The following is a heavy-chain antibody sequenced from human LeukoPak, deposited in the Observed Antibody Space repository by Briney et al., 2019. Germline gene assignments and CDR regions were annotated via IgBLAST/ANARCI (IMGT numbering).Heavy chain of an antibody. V-gene: IGHV4-30-4*08. D-gene: IGHD2-2*01. CDR3: ARGSSTSFGDFDY. J-gene: IGHJ4*02. Sequence: SETLSLTCTVSGGSISSGDYYWSWIRQPPGKGLEWIGYIYYSGSTYYNPSLKSLVTISVDTSKNQFSLKLSSVTAADTAVYYCARGSSTSFGDFDYWGQGTLVTVSS. CDR1: GGSISSGDYY. CDR2: IYYSGST.